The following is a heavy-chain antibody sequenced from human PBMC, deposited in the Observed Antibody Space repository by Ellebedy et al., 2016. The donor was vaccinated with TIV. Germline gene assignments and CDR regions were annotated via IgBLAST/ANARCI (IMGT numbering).Heavy chain of an antibody. CDR1: GSYITSGYY. V-gene: IGHV4-38-2*02. J-gene: IGHJ3*02. Sequence: SETLSLXXTVSGSYITSGYYWGWIRQPPGMGLEWIGSIYHSGTTYYNPSLKSRVTISVDTSKNQFSLRLRSVTAADTAVYYCARVGGSSVAFDIWGQGTLVTVSS. CDR2: IYHSGTT. CDR3: ARVGGSSVAFDI. D-gene: IGHD1-26*01.